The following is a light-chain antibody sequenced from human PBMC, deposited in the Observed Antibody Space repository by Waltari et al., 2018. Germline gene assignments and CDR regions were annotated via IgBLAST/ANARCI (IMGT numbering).Light chain of an antibody. Sequence: DVVMTKSPLSLSVTLGQPASIPCKSSQSLVNSDGKTYLYWYQQRTGQSPRRLLYKGSYRGARVTDRFSGSGSGTDFTLKISRVEAEDVVVYYCMQGTHWPPWTFGQGTKVEIK. V-gene: IGKV2-30*01. J-gene: IGKJ1*01. CDR2: KGS. CDR3: MQGTHWPPWT. CDR1: QSLVNSDGKTY.